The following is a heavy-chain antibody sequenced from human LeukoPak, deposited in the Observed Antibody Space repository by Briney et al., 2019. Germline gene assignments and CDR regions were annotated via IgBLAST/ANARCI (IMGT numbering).Heavy chain of an antibody. CDR3: ARPWGYCSSTSCYNWFDP. V-gene: IGHV4-4*02. CDR1: GGSVSSSNW. J-gene: IGHJ5*02. D-gene: IGHD2-2*01. CDR2: IYHSGST. Sequence: KTSGTLSLTCAVSGGSVSSSNWWSWVRQPPGKGLEWIGEIYHSGSTNYNPSLKSRVTISVDKSKNQFSLKLSSVTAADTAVYYCARPWGYCSSTSCYNWFDPWGQGTLVTVSS.